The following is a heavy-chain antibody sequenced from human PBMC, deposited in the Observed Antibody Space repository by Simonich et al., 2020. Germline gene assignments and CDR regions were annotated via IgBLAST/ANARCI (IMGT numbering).Heavy chain of an antibody. CDR1: GGSFSGYY. V-gene: IGHV4-34*01. CDR3: ARCGLVNYDILTGYHNWFDP. Sequence: QVQLQQWGAGLLKPSETLSLTCAVYGGSFSGYYWSWIRPPPGKGRGWIGEINHSGRTNYTPSLNGRVTLPVDTSKNQFSLKLGSVTAADTAVYYCARCGLVNYDILTGYHNWFDPWGQGTLVTVSS. J-gene: IGHJ5*02. CDR2: INHSGRT. D-gene: IGHD3-9*01.